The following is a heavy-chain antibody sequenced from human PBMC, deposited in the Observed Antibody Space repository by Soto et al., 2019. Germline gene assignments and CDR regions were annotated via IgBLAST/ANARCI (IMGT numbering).Heavy chain of an antibody. V-gene: IGHV1-2*04. CDR1: GYTFTGYY. CDR2: INPNSGGT. CDR3: ARDKGGLRGLEWSPRFYYMDV. Sequence: ASVKVSCKASGYTFTGYYMHWVRQAPGQGLEWMGWINPNSGGTNYAQKFQGWVTMTRDTSISTAYMELSRLRSDDTAVYYCARDKGGLRGLEWSPRFYYMDVWGKGTTVTVSS. D-gene: IGHD3-3*01. J-gene: IGHJ6*03.